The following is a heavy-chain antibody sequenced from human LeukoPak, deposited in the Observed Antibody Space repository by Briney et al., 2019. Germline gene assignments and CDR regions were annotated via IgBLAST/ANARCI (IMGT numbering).Heavy chain of an antibody. J-gene: IGHJ6*03. V-gene: IGHV1-18*01. D-gene: IGHD2-2*01. CDR3: AREIPTATRYYYYYMDV. CDR2: ISAYNGNT. CDR1: GYTFTSYG. Sequence: ASVKVSCKASGYTFTSYGISWVRQAPGQGLEWMGWISAYNGNTNYAQKLQGRVTMTTDTSTSTAYMELRSLRSDDTAVYYCAREIPTATRYYYYYMDVWGKGTTVTVSS.